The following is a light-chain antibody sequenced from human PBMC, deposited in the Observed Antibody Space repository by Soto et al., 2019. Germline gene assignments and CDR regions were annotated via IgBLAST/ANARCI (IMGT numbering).Light chain of an antibody. CDR1: QSISSW. Sequence: DIPITESPSTVSPSVGDRVTIICRASQSISSWLAWYQQKPGKAPKLLIYDASSLESGVPSRFSGSGSGTEFTLTISSLQPEDFATYYCQQYNSYSTKTFGQGTKV. J-gene: IGKJ1*01. V-gene: IGKV1-5*02. CDR3: QQYNSYSTKT. CDR2: DAS.